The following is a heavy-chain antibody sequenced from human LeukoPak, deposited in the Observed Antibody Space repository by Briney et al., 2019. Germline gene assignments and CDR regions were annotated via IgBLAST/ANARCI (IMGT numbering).Heavy chain of an antibody. CDR3: ARQDSSSWCAFDI. CDR1: GGSISSYY. CDR2: IYYSGST. Sequence: SETLSLTCTVSGGSISSYYWSWIRQPPGKGLEWIGYIYYSGSTNYNPSLKSRVTISVDTSKNQFSLKLSSVTAADTAVYYCARQDSSSWCAFDIWGQGTMVTVSS. V-gene: IGHV4-59*01. D-gene: IGHD6-13*01. J-gene: IGHJ3*02.